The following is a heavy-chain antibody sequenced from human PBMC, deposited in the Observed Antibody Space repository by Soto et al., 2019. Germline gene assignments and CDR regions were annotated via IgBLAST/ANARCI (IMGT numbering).Heavy chain of an antibody. D-gene: IGHD3-3*02. CDR2: IYHSGST. J-gene: IGHJ5*02. V-gene: IGHV4-30-2*01. CDR1: GGSITSGAHS. CDR3: ASPKIAFYNWFDP. Sequence: SETLSLTCAVSGGSITSGAHSWSWIRQPPGKGLEWIGYIYHSGSTYYNPSLKSRVTISVDRSKNQFSLNLSSVTAADTAVYYCASPKIAFYNWFDPWGQGTLVTVSS.